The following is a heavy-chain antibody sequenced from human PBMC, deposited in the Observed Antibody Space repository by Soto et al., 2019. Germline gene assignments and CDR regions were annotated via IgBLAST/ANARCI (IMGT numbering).Heavy chain of an antibody. D-gene: IGHD3-16*01. J-gene: IGHJ5*02. CDR1: GFSLNTRGVG. CDR2: IYWDDDK. Sequence: QITLKESGPTLVKPTQTLRLTCTFSGFSLNTRGVGVGWIRQPPGKALECLALIYWDDDKRYSPSLQSRLSITKDTSKNQVVLTMTNVDPVDTATYYCAHIPNYYQYDWFDPWGQGTLVSVSS. V-gene: IGHV2-5*02. CDR3: AHIPNYYQYDWFDP.